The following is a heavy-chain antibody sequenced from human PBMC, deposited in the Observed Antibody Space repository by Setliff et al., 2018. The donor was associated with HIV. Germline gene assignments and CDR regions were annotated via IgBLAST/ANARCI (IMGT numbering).Heavy chain of an antibody. V-gene: IGHV4-4*02. J-gene: IGHJ5*02. CDR2: IYHNGST. CDR1: GGSISSSNW. D-gene: IGHD3-10*01. CDR3: ARNHYYGSGKNRWFDP. Sequence: SETLSLTCAVSGGSISSSNWWSWVRQPPGKGLEWIGEIYHNGSTNYNPSLKSPVTISIDTSKNQFSLKVRSVTAADTAVYYCARNHYYGSGKNRWFDPWGQGMLVTVAS.